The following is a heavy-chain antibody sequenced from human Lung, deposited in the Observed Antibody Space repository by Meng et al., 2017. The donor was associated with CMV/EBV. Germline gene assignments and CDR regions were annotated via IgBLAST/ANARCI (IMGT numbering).Heavy chain of an antibody. CDR1: GLLFSGSA. Sequence: AAGLLFSGSAKLQLRQAAGEGLEWVGRIRSKANSYATSYSASVRGRFTISRDDSKNTAYLQMNSLKTEDTAVYYCTKYSPLLWYFDLWGRGTLVTVSS. CDR3: TKYSPLLWYFDL. D-gene: IGHD4-11*01. CDR2: IRSKANSYAT. V-gene: IGHV3-73*01. J-gene: IGHJ2*01.